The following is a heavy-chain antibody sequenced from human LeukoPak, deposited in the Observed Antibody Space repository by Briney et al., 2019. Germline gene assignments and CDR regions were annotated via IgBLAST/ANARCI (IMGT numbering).Heavy chain of an antibody. J-gene: IGHJ4*02. CDR3: ARGQAMGYYFDY. V-gene: IGHV4-34*01. CDR1: GGSFSGYD. CDR2: INHSGST. D-gene: IGHD5-18*01. Sequence: SETLSLTCAVYGGSFSGYDWSWLRQPPGKGLEWIGEINHSGSTNYNPSLKSRVTISVDTSKNQFSLKLSSVTAADTAVYYCARGQAMGYYFDYWGQGTLVTVSS.